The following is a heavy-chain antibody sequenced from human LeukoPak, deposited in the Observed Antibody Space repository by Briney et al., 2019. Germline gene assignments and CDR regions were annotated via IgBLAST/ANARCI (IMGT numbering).Heavy chain of an antibody. CDR2: IKRRNGGGTT. Sequence: GGSLRLSCVASGFTFSNAWMSWVRQAPGKGLEWVGRIKRRNGGGTTDYAAPVKGRFTISRDDSKDTLYLQMNSLKTEDTAGYYCTTSDFWSGYYFEVGQYGMDVWGQGTTVTVSS. V-gene: IGHV3-15*01. CDR1: GFTFSNAW. D-gene: IGHD3-3*01. J-gene: IGHJ6*02. CDR3: TTSDFWSGYYFEVGQYGMDV.